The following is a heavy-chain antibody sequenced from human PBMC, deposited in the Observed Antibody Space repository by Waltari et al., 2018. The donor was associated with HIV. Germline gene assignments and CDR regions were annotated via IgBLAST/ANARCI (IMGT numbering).Heavy chain of an antibody. V-gene: IGHV3-7*03. CDR2: INEDGSEK. D-gene: IGHD2-8*01. J-gene: IGHJ3*02. CDR3: ARGPDDCEKGVCYAFDI. Sequence: EMWFVESGGGLVQPGAFLRLSSSPSALQFRNYSSRWFRKVPGKGLEWLANINEDGSEKNYVDSLRGRFTISRDNARNTLYLQMNSLSLEDTAMYYCARGPDDCEKGVCYAFDIWGQGTMVTVSS. CDR1: ALQFRNYS.